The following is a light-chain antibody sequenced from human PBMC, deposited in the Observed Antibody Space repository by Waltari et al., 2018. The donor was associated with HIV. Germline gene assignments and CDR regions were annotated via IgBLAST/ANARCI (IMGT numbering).Light chain of an antibody. CDR2: DTS. V-gene: IGKV1-8*01. J-gene: IGKJ1*01. Sequence: IRMTQSPSSFSASVGDRVTITCRASQGISNSLAWYQQKPGKAPKLLFYDTSTLQTGVPSRFSGGGSGTDFSLTISCLQSEDFATYYCQHYHSDPPTFGQGTKVEIK. CDR1: QGISNS. CDR3: QHYHSDPPT.